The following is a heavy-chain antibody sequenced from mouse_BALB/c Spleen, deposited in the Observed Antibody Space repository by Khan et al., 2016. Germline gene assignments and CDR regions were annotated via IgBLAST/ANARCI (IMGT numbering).Heavy chain of an antibody. D-gene: IGHD1-1*01. CDR2: IDPFNGGT. CDR3: ASSTRSFYAMDY. J-gene: IGHJ4*01. CDR1: GYSFTSYY. Sequence: VQLKESGPELMKPGASVKISCKASGYSFTSYYMHWVKQSHGKSLEWIGYIDPFNGGTSYNQKFKGKATLTVDKSSSTAYMHLSSLTSEDSAVXYCASSTRSFYAMDYWGQGTSVTVSS. V-gene: IGHV1S135*01.